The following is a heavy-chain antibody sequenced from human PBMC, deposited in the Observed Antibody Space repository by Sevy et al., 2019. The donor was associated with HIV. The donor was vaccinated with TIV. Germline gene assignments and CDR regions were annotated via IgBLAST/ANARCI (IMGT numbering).Heavy chain of an antibody. CDR2: IKQDGSEK. V-gene: IGHV3-7*01. J-gene: IGHJ3*02. CDR1: GFTVSSYW. CDR3: ARDRYYGSGSYYNWGAFDI. Sequence: GGSLRLSCAASGFTVSSYWMSWVRQAPGKGLEWVANIKQDGSEKYYVDTVKSRFTSSRDNAKNSLYLRMNSLRAEDTAVYYCARDRYYGSGSYYNWGAFDIWGQGTMVTVSS. D-gene: IGHD3-10*01.